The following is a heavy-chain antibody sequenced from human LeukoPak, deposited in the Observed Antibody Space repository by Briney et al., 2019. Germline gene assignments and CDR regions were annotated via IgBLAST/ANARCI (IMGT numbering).Heavy chain of an antibody. J-gene: IGHJ3*02. V-gene: IGHV1-69*13. CDR2: IIPIFGTA. Sequence: SVKVSCKASGGTFSSYAISWVRQAPGQGLEWMGGIIPIFGTANYAQKSQGRVTITADESTSTAYMELSSLRSEDTAVYYCARGLRMEWLGDAFDIWGQGTMVTVSS. CDR3: ARGLRMEWLGDAFDI. CDR1: GGTFSSYA. D-gene: IGHD6-19*01.